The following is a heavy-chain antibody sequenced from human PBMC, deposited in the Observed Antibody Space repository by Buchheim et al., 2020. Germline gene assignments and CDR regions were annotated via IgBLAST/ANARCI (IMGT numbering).Heavy chain of an antibody. J-gene: IGHJ5*02. Sequence: QVQLQQWGAGLLKPSETLSLTCAVYGGSFSGYYWSWIRQHPGKGLEWIGYIYYSGSTYYNPSLKSRVTISVDTSKNQFFLKLSSVTAADTAVYYCARMGSRGLWGGGYYTAWFDPWGQGTL. CDR3: ARMGSRGLWGGGYYTAWFDP. CDR2: IYYSGST. D-gene: IGHD3-3*01. CDR1: GGSFSGYY. V-gene: IGHV4-34*01.